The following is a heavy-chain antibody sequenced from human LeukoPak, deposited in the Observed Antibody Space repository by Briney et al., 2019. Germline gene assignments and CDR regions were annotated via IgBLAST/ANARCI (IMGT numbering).Heavy chain of an antibody. CDR2: ISAYNGNT. Sequence: GASVKVSCKASGYTFTSYGISWVRQAPGQGLEWMGWISAYNGNTNYAQKLQGRVTMTTDTSTSTAYMELRSLRSDDTAVYYCARDLISKIWFRESCFDYWGQGTLVTVSS. CDR3: ARDLISKIWFRESCFDY. D-gene: IGHD3-10*01. CDR1: GYTFTSYG. J-gene: IGHJ4*02. V-gene: IGHV1-18*04.